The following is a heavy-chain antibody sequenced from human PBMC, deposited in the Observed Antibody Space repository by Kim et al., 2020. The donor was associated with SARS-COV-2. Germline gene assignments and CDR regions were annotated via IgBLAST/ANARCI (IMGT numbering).Heavy chain of an antibody. J-gene: IGHJ3*02. CDR3: TTDLHTSILSAFDI. CDR1: GFTFSNAW. D-gene: IGHD3-3*01. Sequence: GGSLRLSCAASGFTFSNAWMSWVRQAPGKGLEWVGRIKSKTDGGTTDYAAPVRGRFTISRDDSKNTLYLQMNSLKTEDTAVYYCTTDLHTSILSAFDIWGQGTMVTVSS. CDR2: IKSKTDGGTT. V-gene: IGHV3-15*01.